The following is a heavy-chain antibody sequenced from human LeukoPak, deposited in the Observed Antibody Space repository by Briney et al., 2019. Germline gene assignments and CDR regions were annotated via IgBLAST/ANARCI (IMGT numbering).Heavy chain of an antibody. CDR2: ISGNGAST. D-gene: IGHD5-18*01. CDR1: GFTFSSYA. CDR3: ARDDGYSYGFDY. Sequence: HAAGSLRLTCAASGFTFSSYARGWVRQAPGKGLECVSPISGNGASTYYADSVKGRFTISRDNSKNTLYLQVDSLRAEDTAVYYCARDDGYSYGFDYWGQGTLVTVSS. V-gene: IGHV3-23*01. J-gene: IGHJ4*02.